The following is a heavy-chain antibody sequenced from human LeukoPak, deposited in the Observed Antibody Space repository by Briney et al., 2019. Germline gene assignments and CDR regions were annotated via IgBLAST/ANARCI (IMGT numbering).Heavy chain of an antibody. J-gene: IGHJ4*02. D-gene: IGHD4-11*01. CDR1: GFTFSSYS. CDR3: ARASLTTPYYFDY. Sequence: PGGSLRLSCAASGFTFSSYSMHWVRQAPGKGLVWVSRINSDGSSTSYADSVKGRFTISRDNAKNTLYLQMNSLRAEDTAVYYCARASLTTPYYFDYWGQGTLVTVSS. CDR2: INSDGSST. V-gene: IGHV3-74*01.